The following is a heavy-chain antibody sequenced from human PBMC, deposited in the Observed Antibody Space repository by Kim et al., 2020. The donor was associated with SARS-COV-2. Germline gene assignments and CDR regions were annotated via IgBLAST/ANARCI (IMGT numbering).Heavy chain of an antibody. J-gene: IGHJ6*02. CDR1: GFTFSSRS. D-gene: IGHD2-21*01. Sequence: GGSLRLSCAASGFTFSSRSMSWVRQAPGKGLEWVSSITTGGDTYYTDSVKGRFTISRDNVKSTLSLQMNGRTAEDTAIYFCARLTDVWGQGTTVTVSS. CDR2: ITTGGDT. V-gene: IGHV3-23*01. CDR3: ARLTDV.